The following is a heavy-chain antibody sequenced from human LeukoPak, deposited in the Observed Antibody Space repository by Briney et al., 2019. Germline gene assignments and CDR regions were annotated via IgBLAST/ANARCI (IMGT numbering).Heavy chain of an antibody. CDR1: GGSISSYY. Sequence: SETLSLTCTVSGGSISSYYWSWIRQPPGKGLGWIGYIYNSGSTNYNPSLKSRVTISVDTSKNQFSLKLSSVTAADTAVYYCARVQSSWGWRYFDWLPAFDIWGQGAVVTVSS. D-gene: IGHD3-9*01. J-gene: IGHJ3*02. CDR3: ARVQSSWGWRYFDWLPAFDI. CDR2: IYNSGST. V-gene: IGHV4-59*08.